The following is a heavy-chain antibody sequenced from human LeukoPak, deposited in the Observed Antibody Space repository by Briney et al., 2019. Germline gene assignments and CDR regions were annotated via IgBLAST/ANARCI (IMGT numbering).Heavy chain of an antibody. D-gene: IGHD2-15*01. Sequence: ASVKVSCKASGYTFTGYYMHLVRQAPGQGLEWMGWINPNSGGTNYAQKFQGRVTMTRDTSISTAYMELSRLRSDDTAVYYCARATWTAATDGRDSYWGQGTLVTVSS. CDR3: ARATWTAATDGRDSY. J-gene: IGHJ4*02. CDR2: INPNSGGT. CDR1: GYTFTGYY. V-gene: IGHV1-2*02.